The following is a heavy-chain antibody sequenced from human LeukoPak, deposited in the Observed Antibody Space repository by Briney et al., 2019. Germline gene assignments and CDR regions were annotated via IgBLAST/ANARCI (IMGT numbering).Heavy chain of an antibody. CDR1: GGSISSYY. J-gene: IGHJ4*02. CDR3: ARHPPLASG. D-gene: IGHD3-10*01. CDR2: IYYSGST. V-gene: IGHV4-59*01. Sequence: SQTLSLTCTVSGGSISSYYWSWIRQPPGKGLEWIGYIYYSGSTNYNPSLKSRVTISVDTSKNQFSLKLSSVTAADTAVYYCARHPPLASGWGQGTLVTVSS.